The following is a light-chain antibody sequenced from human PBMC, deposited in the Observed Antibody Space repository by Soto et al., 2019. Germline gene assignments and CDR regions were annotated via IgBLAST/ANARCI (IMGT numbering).Light chain of an antibody. CDR1: QSVSSSY. CDR2: GAS. V-gene: IGKV3-20*01. Sequence: EIVLTQSPGTLSLSPGERATLSCRASQSVSSSYLAWYQQKPGQAPRLLIYGASSRATGIPDRFSGSGSGTDFTLTISRLEPEDFAVYYCQQYGSSPHTFGTGTKVDI. J-gene: IGKJ3*01. CDR3: QQYGSSPHT.